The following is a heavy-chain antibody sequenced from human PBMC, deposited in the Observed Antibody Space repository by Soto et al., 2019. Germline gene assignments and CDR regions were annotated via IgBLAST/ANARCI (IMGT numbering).Heavy chain of an antibody. CDR3: AKESHCSGGSCYPPTHSYYYGMDV. Sequence: GGSLRLSCAASGFTFDDYTMHWVRQAPGKGLEWVSLISWDGGSTYYADSVKGRFTISRDNSKNSLYLQMNSLRTEDTALYYCAKESHCSGGSCYPPTHSYYYGMDVWGQGTTVTVSS. J-gene: IGHJ6*02. V-gene: IGHV3-43*01. CDR1: GFTFDDYT. D-gene: IGHD2-15*01. CDR2: ISWDGGST.